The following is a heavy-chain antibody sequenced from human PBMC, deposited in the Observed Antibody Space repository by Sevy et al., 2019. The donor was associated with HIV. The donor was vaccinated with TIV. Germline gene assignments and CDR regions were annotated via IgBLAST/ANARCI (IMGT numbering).Heavy chain of an antibody. CDR2: ISGSGGST. Sequence: GGSLRLSCAASGFTFSSYAMSWVRQAPGKGLDWVSAISGSGGSTYYADSVKGRFTISRDNSKNTLYLQMNSLRAEDTAVYYCAKPAVSGSYYAGLVYWGQGTLVTVSS. J-gene: IGHJ4*02. CDR3: AKPAVSGSYYAGLVY. CDR1: GFTFSSYA. V-gene: IGHV3-23*01. D-gene: IGHD1-26*01.